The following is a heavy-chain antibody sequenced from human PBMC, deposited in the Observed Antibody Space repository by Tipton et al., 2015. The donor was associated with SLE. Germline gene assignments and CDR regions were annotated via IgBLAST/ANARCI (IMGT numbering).Heavy chain of an antibody. J-gene: IGHJ4*02. CDR1: GGSLSSYY. D-gene: IGHD6-13*01. CDR2: IYYSGST. V-gene: IGHV4-59*01. CDR3: AREGSSSFDY. Sequence: TLSLTCTVSGGSLSSYYWSWIRQPPGKGLEWIGYIYYSGSTNYNPSLKSRVTISVDTSKNQFSLKLSSVTAADTAVYYCAREGSSSFDYWGQGTLVTVSS.